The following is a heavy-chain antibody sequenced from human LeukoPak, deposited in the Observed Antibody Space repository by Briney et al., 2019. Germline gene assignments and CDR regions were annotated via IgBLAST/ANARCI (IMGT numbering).Heavy chain of an antibody. V-gene: IGHV3-23*01. Sequence: GRSLRLSCAASGFTFSSYAMTWVRQAPGKGLEWVSSVRDSGGRTYYADSVKGRFTISRDNSKNTLSLQMNSLRDEDTAIYYCAKSGDPTKVAVGSCAYWGQGTLVTVSS. CDR2: VRDSGGRT. D-gene: IGHD2-15*01. CDR1: GFTFSSYA. J-gene: IGHJ4*02. CDR3: AKSGDPTKVAVGSCAY.